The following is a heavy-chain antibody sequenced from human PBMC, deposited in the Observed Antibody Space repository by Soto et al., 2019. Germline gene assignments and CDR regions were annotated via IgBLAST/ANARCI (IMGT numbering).Heavy chain of an antibody. CDR3: ARVKGNPYGMDV. V-gene: IGHV1-2*02. D-gene: IGHD4-4*01. CDR2: INPISGDT. J-gene: IGHJ6*02. CDR1: GYTFTGHY. Sequence: ASVKVSCKASGYTFTGHYIHWVRQAPGQGLEWMGWINPISGDTNYAQKFQDRVTMTRDTSISTAYMDLSRLMSCDTAVYYCARVKGNPYGMDVWGQGTTVTVSS.